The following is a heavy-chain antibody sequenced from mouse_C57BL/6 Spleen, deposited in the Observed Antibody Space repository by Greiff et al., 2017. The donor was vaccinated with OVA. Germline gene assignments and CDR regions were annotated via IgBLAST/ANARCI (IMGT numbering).Heavy chain of an antibody. CDR2: IDPETGGT. D-gene: IGHD1-1*01. Sequence: QVQLQQSGAELVRPGASVTLSCKASGYTFTDYEMHWVKQTPVHGLEWIGAIDPETGGTAYNQKFKGKAILTADKFSSTAYMELRSLTSEDSAVYYCTIGFITTVVATSNWYFDVWGTGTTVTVSS. CDR3: TIGFITTVVATSNWYFDV. J-gene: IGHJ1*03. CDR1: GYTFTDYE. V-gene: IGHV1-15*01.